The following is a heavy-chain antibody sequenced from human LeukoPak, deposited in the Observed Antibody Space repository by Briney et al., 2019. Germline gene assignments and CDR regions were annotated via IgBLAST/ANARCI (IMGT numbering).Heavy chain of an antibody. CDR2: IYYSGST. V-gene: IGHV4-59*06. CDR1: GDSISSYY. D-gene: IGHD2-8*01. Sequence: PSETLSLTCTVSGDSISSYYWSWIRQHPGKGLEWIGYIYYSGSTYYNPSLKSRVTISVDTSKNQFSLKLSSVTAADTAVYYCARVKPYYCTNGVCYTPFDYWGQGTLVTVSS. J-gene: IGHJ4*02. CDR3: ARVKPYYCTNGVCYTPFDY.